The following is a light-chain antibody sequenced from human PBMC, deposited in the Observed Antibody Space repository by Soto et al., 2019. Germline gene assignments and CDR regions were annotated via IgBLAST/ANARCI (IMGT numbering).Light chain of an antibody. CDR3: SSYVGTNSYV. V-gene: IGLV2-8*01. Sequence: QSALTQPPSASGSPGQSVTISCTGTSSDVGGYDYVSWYKQHPGKAPKLMIYEVSKRPSGVPDRFSGSKSGNTAALTVSGLQAEDEADYYSSSYVGTNSYVFGTGTKDTDL. J-gene: IGLJ1*01. CDR1: SSDVGGYDY. CDR2: EVS.